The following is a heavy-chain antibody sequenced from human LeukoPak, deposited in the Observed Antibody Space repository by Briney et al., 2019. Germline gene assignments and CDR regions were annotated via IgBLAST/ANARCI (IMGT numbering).Heavy chain of an antibody. V-gene: IGHV4-34*01. CDR1: GGSFSGYY. Sequence: PSETLSLTCAVYGGSFSGYYWSWIRQPPGKGLEWIGEINHSGSTNYNPSLKSRVTISVDTSKNQFSLKLSSVTAADTAVYYCARDPSDLNFDYWGQGTLVTVSS. CDR2: INHSGST. J-gene: IGHJ4*02. CDR3: ARDPSDLNFDY.